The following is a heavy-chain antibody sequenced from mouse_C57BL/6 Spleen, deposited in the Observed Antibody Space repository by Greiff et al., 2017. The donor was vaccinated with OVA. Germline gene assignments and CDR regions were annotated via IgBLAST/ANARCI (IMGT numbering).Heavy chain of an antibody. CDR1: GFTFSSYG. CDR2: ISSGGSYT. J-gene: IGHJ3*01. D-gene: IGHD4-1*01. V-gene: IGHV5-6*02. Sequence: EVMLVESGGDLVKPGGSLKLSCAASGFTFSSYGMSWVRQTPDKRLEWVATISSGGSYTYYPDSVKGRFTISRDNAKNTLYLQMSSLKSEDTAMYYCARRELGHRFAYWGQGTLVTVSA. CDR3: ARRELGHRFAY.